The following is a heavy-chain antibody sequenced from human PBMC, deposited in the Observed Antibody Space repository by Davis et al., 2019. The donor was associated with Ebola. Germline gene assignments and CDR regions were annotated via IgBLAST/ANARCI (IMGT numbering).Heavy chain of an antibody. CDR1: GGSISGDY. CDR3: ARGKIVVVVAATHYYYYGMDV. CDR2: IHDSGST. Sequence: SETLSLTCTVSGGSISGDYWSWIRQPPGKGLEWIGYIHDSGSTNYNPSLKSRVTISVDTSKNQFSLKLSSVTAADTAVYYCARGKIVVVVAATHYYYYGMDVWGQGTTVTVSS. D-gene: IGHD2-15*01. V-gene: IGHV4-59*12. J-gene: IGHJ6*02.